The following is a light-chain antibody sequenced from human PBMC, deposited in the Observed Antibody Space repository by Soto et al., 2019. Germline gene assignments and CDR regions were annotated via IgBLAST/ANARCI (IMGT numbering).Light chain of an antibody. CDR1: QSITSY. CDR3: QQSYSLPYT. Sequence: DIQMTQSPSSLSASVGDRVTITCRTSQSITSYVNWFQQKPGKAPKLLISAASSLQSGVPSRFSGSGSGTDLTLTISRLQPEDFASYFCQQSYSLPYTFGQGTKLEI. J-gene: IGKJ2*01. CDR2: AAS. V-gene: IGKV1-39*01.